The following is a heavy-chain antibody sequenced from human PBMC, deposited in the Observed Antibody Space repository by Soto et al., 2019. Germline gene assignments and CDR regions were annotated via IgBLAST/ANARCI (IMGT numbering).Heavy chain of an antibody. Sequence: PGGSLRLSCAASGFTFSSYAVSWVRQAPGKGLEWVSAISGSGGSTYYADSVKGRFTISRDNSKNTLYLQMNSLRAEDTAVYYCAKDLGDIVVVPAAHPSGYWGQGTLVTVSS. CDR3: AKDLGDIVVVPAAHPSGY. D-gene: IGHD2-2*01. J-gene: IGHJ4*02. CDR2: ISGSGGST. CDR1: GFTFSSYA. V-gene: IGHV3-23*01.